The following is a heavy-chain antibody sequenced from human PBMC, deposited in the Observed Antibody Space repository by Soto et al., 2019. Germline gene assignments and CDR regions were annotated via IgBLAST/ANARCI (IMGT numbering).Heavy chain of an antibody. Sequence: PSETLSLTCTVSGGSISSGDYYWSWIRQPPGKGLEWIGYIYYSGSTYYNPSLKSRVTISVDTSKNQISLNLTSVSAADTAVYYCASHATRSYDHWGQGTLVTVSS. J-gene: IGHJ4*02. V-gene: IGHV4-30-4*01. CDR3: ASHATRSYDH. CDR2: IYYSGST. CDR1: GGSISSGDYY.